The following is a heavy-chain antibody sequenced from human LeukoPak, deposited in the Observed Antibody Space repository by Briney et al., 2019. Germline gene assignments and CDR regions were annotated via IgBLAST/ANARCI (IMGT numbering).Heavy chain of an antibody. V-gene: IGHV1-69*13. J-gene: IGHJ4*02. Sequence: SVKVSCKASGGTFSSYAINWVRQAPGQGLEWMGGIIPMFGTPNYAQKFQARVTITADESTSTAYMELSSLRSEDTAVYYCATTPGKLWFGELSRWGQGTLVTVST. CDR3: ATTPGKLWFGELSR. CDR2: IIPMFGTP. D-gene: IGHD3-10*01. CDR1: GGTFSSYA.